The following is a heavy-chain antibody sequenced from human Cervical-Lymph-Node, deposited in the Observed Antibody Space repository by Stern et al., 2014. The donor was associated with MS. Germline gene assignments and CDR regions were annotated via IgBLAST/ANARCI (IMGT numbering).Heavy chain of an antibody. V-gene: IGHV3-72*01. Sequence: EDQLVESGGGLVQPGGSLRLSCAVSGLTFSDQYMDWVRQAPGQGLEWVGRSRSRANSYTTEYAASVKGRFTISRDESENSFNLQMNSLQTDDTAVYYCVRRNYVALDHWGQGTLVTVSS. CDR1: GLTFSDQY. CDR3: VRRNYVALDH. D-gene: IGHD1-7*01. CDR2: SRSRANSYTT. J-gene: IGHJ4*02.